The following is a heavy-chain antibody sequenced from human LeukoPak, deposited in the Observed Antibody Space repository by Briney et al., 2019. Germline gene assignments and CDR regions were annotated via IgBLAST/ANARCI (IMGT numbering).Heavy chain of an antibody. J-gene: IGHJ4*02. D-gene: IGHD3-10*01. Sequence: PSETLSLTCTVSGDSISSSYWSWIRQPPGKGLEWLGYIYYTGSSNYNPSLKSRATTSIDMSKNQFSLKLSSVTAADTAVYYCAGYGSGSYYKAFDFWGQGILVTVSS. V-gene: IGHV4-59*01. CDR2: IYYTGSS. CDR3: AGYGSGSYYKAFDF. CDR1: GDSISSSY.